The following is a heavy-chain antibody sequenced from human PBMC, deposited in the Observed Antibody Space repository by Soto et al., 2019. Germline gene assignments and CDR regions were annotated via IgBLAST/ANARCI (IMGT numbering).Heavy chain of an antibody. CDR1: GGTFNNYV. J-gene: IGHJ4*02. CDR3: AGRCDGTYCLEHFDY. D-gene: IGHD2-21*01. CDR2: IIPIFGTA. Sequence: QVQLVQSGAEVKKPGSSVKVSCRASGGTFNNYVINWVRQAPGQGLEWMAGIIPIFGTANYAQKFQGRVKITADKSTSTAYMELNSLRSEDTAVYYCAGRCDGTYCLEHFDYWGQGTLVTVSS. V-gene: IGHV1-69*06.